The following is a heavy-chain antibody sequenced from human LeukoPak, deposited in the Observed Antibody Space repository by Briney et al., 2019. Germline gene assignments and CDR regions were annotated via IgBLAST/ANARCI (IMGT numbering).Heavy chain of an antibody. V-gene: IGHV1-46*01. CDR3: ARGRPKGYCSGGSCKPPYYYYYYYMDV. CDR1: GYTFTSYY. J-gene: IGHJ6*03. Sequence: ASVKVSCKASGYTFTSYYMHWVRQAPGQGLEWMGIINPSGGSTSYAQKFQGRVTMTRDTSTSTVYMELSSLRSEDTAVYYCARGRPKGYCSGGSCKPPYYYYYYYMDVWGKGTTVTVSS. D-gene: IGHD2-15*01. CDR2: INPSGGST.